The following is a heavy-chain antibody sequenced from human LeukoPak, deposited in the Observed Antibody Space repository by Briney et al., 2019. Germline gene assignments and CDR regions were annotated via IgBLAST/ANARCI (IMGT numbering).Heavy chain of an antibody. D-gene: IGHD2-8*02. CDR3: ARDDWWTAML. V-gene: IGHV3-11*05. CDR1: GFTFSANY. Sequence: GSLTLSCAASGFTFSANYLSWLRQAHGQGLEGRSYMNSGGNYKNYDDSLEGRFTISTDNTKNSLYLQMNSLRAEDTAVYYCARDDWWTAMLWGQGTLVTVST. CDR2: MNSGGNYK. J-gene: IGHJ4*02.